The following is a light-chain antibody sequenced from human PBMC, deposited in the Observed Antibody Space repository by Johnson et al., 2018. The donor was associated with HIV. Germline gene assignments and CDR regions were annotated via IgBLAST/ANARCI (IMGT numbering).Light chain of an antibody. J-gene: IGLJ1*01. CDR2: DNN. CDR1: SSNIGNNY. V-gene: IGLV1-51*01. CDR3: GTWDSSLSTGGV. Sequence: QSVLTQPPSVSAAPGQKVTISCSGSSSNIGNNYVSWYQQLPGTAPKLLIYDNNKRPSGIPDRFSGSKSGTSATLAITGLQPVDEADYYCGTWDSSLSTGGVFGTGTKVTVL.